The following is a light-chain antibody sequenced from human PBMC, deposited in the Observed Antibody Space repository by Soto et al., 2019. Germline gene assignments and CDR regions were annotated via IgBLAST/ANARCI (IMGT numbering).Light chain of an antibody. J-gene: IGLJ2*01. CDR1: SSDIGAYAY. V-gene: IGLV2-14*03. CDR2: DVN. CDR3: SSYTRATSVI. Sequence: QSALTQPASVSGSPGQSIAISCTGTSSDIGAYAYASWYQQNPGKVPKPLVFDVNYRPSGVSSRFSGSKSGNTASLTISGLQAEDEADYYCSSYTRATSVIFGGGTKLTVL.